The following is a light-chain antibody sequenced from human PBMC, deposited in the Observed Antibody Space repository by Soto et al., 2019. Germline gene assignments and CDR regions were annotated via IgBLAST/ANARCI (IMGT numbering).Light chain of an antibody. V-gene: IGKV1-5*03. CDR1: QSISSW. CDR2: NAS. Sequence: DIQMTQSHSTLSASVGDRVTITCRASQSISSWLAWYQQRPGKAPKVLIYNASNLESGVPSRFSGSGSGTELTLTISSLQPDDFATYYCQQYNSYPCTFGQGTKLEIK. J-gene: IGKJ2*02. CDR3: QQYNSYPCT.